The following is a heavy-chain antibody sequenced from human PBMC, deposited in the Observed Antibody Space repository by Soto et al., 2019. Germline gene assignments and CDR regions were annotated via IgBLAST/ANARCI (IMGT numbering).Heavy chain of an antibody. CDR3: ARRSIMDIVVVPAAMLRPNYYYGMDV. V-gene: IGHV5-10-1*01. CDR2: IDPSDSYT. D-gene: IGHD2-2*03. CDR1: GYSFTSYW. Sequence: PGDSLQISCKGSGYSFTSYWISWVRPMPGKGLEWMGRIDPSDSYTNYSPSFQGHVTISADKSISTAYLQWSSLKASDTAMYYCARRSIMDIVVVPAAMLRPNYYYGMDVWGQGTTVTVSS. J-gene: IGHJ6*02.